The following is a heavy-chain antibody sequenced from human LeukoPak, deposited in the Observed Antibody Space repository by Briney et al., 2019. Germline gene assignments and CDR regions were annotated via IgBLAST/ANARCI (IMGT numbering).Heavy chain of an antibody. V-gene: IGHV3-30-3*02. Sequence: GRSLRLSCAASGFTFSSYAMHWVRQAPGKGLEWVAVISYDGSNKYYADSVKGRFTISRDNSKNTLYLQMNSLRAEDTAVYYCAKSGHTAMVTELDYWGQGTLVTVSS. J-gene: IGHJ4*02. CDR2: ISYDGSNK. D-gene: IGHD5-18*01. CDR1: GFTFSSYA. CDR3: AKSGHTAMVTELDY.